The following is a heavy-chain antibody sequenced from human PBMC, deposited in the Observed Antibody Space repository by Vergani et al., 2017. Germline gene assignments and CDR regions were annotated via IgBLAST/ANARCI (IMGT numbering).Heavy chain of an antibody. CDR1: GYTVSKYD. V-gene: IGHV1-8*01. CDR3: ARGYVMDV. D-gene: IGHD3-10*02. J-gene: IGHJ6*02. Sequence: QVQLVQSGAEVKTPGASVKVSCKASGYTVSKYDFNWVRQATGQGLEWMGWMNLSSGNTGYAQKFQGRVVMTRDTSINTAYMEVSSLRPDDTADYYCARGYVMDVWGQGTAVTVSS. CDR2: MNLSSGNT.